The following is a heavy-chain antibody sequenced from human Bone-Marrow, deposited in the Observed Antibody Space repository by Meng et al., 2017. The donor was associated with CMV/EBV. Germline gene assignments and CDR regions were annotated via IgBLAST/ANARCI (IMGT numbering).Heavy chain of an antibody. CDR3: ARDSNSQLLAPFDP. J-gene: IGHJ5*02. D-gene: IGHD5-18*01. CDR1: GFLFTENN. CDR2: INPNSGGT. Sequence: ASVKVSCTPAGFLFTENNLHWVRQAPGQGLEWMGWINPNSGGTNYAQKFQGRVTMTRDTSISTAYMELSRLRSDDTAVYYCARDSNSQLLAPFDPWGQGTLVTVSS. V-gene: IGHV1-2*02.